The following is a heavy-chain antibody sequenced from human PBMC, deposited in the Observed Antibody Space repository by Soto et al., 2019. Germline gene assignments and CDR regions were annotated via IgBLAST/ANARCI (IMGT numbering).Heavy chain of an antibody. CDR2: ISAGGGST. Sequence: VGSLRLSCAATGFTFSSYAMSWVRQAPGKGLEWVSAISAGGGSTYYADSVKGRFTISRDTSKNTLYLQMNSLRAEDTAIYYCAKISAFYYDSSGYPMDCWGQGTLVTVSS. D-gene: IGHD3-22*01. J-gene: IGHJ4*02. CDR3: AKISAFYYDSSGYPMDC. CDR1: GFTFSSYA. V-gene: IGHV3-23*01.